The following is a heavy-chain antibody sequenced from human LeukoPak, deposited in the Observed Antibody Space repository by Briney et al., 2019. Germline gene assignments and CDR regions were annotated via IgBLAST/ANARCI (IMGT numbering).Heavy chain of an antibody. CDR3: ARDDNSGYSDDAFDI. V-gene: IGHV4-4*07. CDR1: GASLNNYY. D-gene: IGHD5-12*01. J-gene: IGHJ3*02. Sequence: SETLSLTCSVSGASLNNYYWSCLRQPAGKGLEWVGRSHTSQSTEYNPSLNSRVTMSVDTSKNQFSLKLTSVTAADTAVYFCARDDNSGYSDDAFDIWGQGTLVTVSS. CDR2: SHTSQST.